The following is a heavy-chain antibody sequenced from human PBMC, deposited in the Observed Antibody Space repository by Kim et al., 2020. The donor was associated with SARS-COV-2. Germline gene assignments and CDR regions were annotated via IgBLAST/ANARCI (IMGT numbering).Heavy chain of an antibody. CDR1: GYTLTELS. J-gene: IGHJ4*02. CDR2: FDPEDGET. CDR3: ATVAITFGGVIVPFDY. D-gene: IGHD3-16*02. Sequence: ASVKVSCKVSGYTLTELSMHWVRQAPGKGLEWMGGFDPEDGETIYAQKFQGRVTMTEDTSTDTAYMELSSLRSEDTAVYYCATVAITFGGVIVPFDYWGQGTLVTVSS. V-gene: IGHV1-24*01.